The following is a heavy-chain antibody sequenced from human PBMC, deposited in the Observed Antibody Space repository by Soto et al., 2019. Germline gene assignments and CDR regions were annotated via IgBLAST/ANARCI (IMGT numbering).Heavy chain of an antibody. D-gene: IGHD1-26*01. J-gene: IGHJ4*02. CDR2: ITYDGSNQ. CDR1: GFIFSSYT. V-gene: IGHV3-30-3*01. Sequence: GGSLRLSCAASGFIFSSYTMHWVRQAPGKGLEWVGVITYDGSNQYYADSVKGRFTISRDNSRNMLFLQMNSLRPDDTAVSYCARAPSGSYPELDYWRQGT. CDR3: ARAPSGSYPELDY.